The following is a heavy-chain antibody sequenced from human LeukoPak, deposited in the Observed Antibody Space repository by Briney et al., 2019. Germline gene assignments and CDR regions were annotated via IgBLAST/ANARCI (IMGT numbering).Heavy chain of an antibody. CDR3: ARGRWVVGTTGYYYYGMDV. CDR1: GGSIRSGDYY. V-gene: IGHV4-30-4*01. CDR2: IYYSGDT. D-gene: IGHD5-12*01. Sequence: PSETLSLTCAVSGGSIRSGDYYWSWARQPPGKGLEWIGHIYYSGDTYYNPSLKSRVAISVDTSKNQFSLKLSSVTAADTAVYYCARGRWVVGTTGYYYYGMDVWGQGTTVTVSS. J-gene: IGHJ6*02.